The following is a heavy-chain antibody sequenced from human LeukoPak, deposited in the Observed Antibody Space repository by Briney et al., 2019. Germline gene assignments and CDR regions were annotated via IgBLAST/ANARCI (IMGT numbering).Heavy chain of an antibody. CDR2: IYPGDSDT. CDR1: GYSFTSYW. D-gene: IGHD1-1*01. J-gene: IGHJ4*02. Sequence: GESLKISCKGSGYSFTSYWIGWVRQMPGKGLEWMGIIYPGDSDTRYSPSFQGQVTISADKSISTAYLQWSSLKASDTAMYYCVRQFTGSVSGSTAGYWGQGTLVTASS. CDR3: VRQFTGSVSGSTAGY. V-gene: IGHV5-51*01.